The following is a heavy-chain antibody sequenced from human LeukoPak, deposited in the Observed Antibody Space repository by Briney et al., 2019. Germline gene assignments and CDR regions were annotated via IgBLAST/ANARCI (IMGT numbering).Heavy chain of an antibody. CDR1: GGSVSNDNHC. D-gene: IGHD2-15*01. CDR3: ARDRGGFTYGEYYFDY. Sequence: PSETLSLTCTVSGGSVSNDNHCWSWIRQPPGKGLEWIGYVNYSGSTKYNPSLKSRVIISADTSRSQVSLKLSSVTAADTAVYYCARDRGGFTYGEYYFDYWGQGSLVTVSS. J-gene: IGHJ4*02. V-gene: IGHV4-61*01. CDR2: VNYSGST.